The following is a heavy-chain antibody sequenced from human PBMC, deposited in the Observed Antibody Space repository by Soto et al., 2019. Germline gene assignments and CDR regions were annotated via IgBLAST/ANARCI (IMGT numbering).Heavy chain of an antibody. CDR3: ARGESGGGSGDSSGCLL. V-gene: IGHV4-34*01. Sequence: QVQLQQWGAGLLKPSETLSLTCAVYGGSFSGYYWSWIRQPPGKGLEWIGEINHSGSTNYNPSLKSRVTISVDTSKNQFSLKLSSVTAADTAVYYCARGESGGGSGDSSGCLLWGQGTLVTVSS. D-gene: IGHD6-19*01. J-gene: IGHJ4*02. CDR1: GGSFSGYY. CDR2: INHSGST.